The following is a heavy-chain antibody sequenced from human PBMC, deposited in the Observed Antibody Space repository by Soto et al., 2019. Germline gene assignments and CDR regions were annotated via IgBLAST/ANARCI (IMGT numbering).Heavy chain of an antibody. Sequence: GGSLRLACEAYGFILSSYAMNWVRQAPGGWLQWVSSITGSSDYTFYIASVKGRFTISRDNSTHTLYLQMNSLRAEDPAVYVCAKEQNTGAHYAIDDWGQGTLVTVS. CDR2: ITGSSDYT. D-gene: IGHD2-8*02. CDR1: GFILSSYA. CDR3: AKEQNTGAHYAIDD. J-gene: IGHJ4*02. V-gene: IGHV3-23*01.